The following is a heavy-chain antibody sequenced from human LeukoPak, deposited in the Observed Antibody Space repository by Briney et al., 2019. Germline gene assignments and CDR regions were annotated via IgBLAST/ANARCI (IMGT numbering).Heavy chain of an antibody. CDR3: ARELYCSGGSCYSNDAFDI. Sequence: PGGSLRLSCAASGFTFSSYAMHWVRQAPGKGLEWVAVISYDGSNKYYADSVKGRFTISRDNSKNTLYLQMNSLRAEDTAVYYRARELYCSGGSCYSNDAFDIWGQGTMVTVSS. D-gene: IGHD2-15*01. CDR2: ISYDGSNK. V-gene: IGHV3-30-3*01. CDR1: GFTFSSYA. J-gene: IGHJ3*02.